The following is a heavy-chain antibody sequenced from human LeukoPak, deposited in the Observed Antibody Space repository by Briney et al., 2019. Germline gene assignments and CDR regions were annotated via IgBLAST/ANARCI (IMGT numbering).Heavy chain of an antibody. CDR1: GFTFSSYA. CDR3: ARELFWSGYYYFDY. CDR2: ISSSSSYI. Sequence: GGSLRLSCAASGFTFSSYAMHWVRQAPGKGLEWVSSISSSSSYIYYADSVKGRFTISRDNAKNSLYLQMNSLRAEDTAVYYCARELFWSGYYYFDYWGQGTLVTVSS. D-gene: IGHD3-3*01. V-gene: IGHV3-21*01. J-gene: IGHJ4*02.